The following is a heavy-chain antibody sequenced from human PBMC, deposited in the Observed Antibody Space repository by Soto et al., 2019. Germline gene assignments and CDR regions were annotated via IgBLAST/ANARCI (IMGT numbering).Heavy chain of an antibody. J-gene: IGHJ4*02. D-gene: IGHD4-17*01. CDR2: INAGNGNT. Sequence: EASVKVSCKASGYTFTSYAMHWVRQAPGQRLEWMGWINAGNGNTKYSQKFQGRVTITRDTSASTAYMELSSLRSEDTAVYYCARGYGGPTSHFDYWGQGTLVTVSS. CDR1: GYTFTSYA. CDR3: ARGYGGPTSHFDY. V-gene: IGHV1-3*01.